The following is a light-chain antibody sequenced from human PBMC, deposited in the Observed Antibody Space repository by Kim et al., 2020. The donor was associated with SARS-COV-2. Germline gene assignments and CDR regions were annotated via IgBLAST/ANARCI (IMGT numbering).Light chain of an antibody. CDR2: ATS. J-gene: IGKJ3*01. CDR3: QKYNSAPRT. Sequence: DIQMTQSPSALSASVGDRVTITCRASQGIRNYLAWYQQKPGKVPRLLIYATSTLQSGVPSRFSGSGFGTDFTLAISSLQPEDVATYYCQKYNSAPRTFRPGTKVDI. V-gene: IGKV1-27*01. CDR1: QGIRNY.